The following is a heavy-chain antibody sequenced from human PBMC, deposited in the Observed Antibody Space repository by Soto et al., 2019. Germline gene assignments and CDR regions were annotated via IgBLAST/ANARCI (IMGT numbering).Heavy chain of an antibody. D-gene: IGHD2-21*01. V-gene: IGHV3-33*01. J-gene: IGHJ4*02. CDR3: ARADCGGQCACDF. CDR2: IWYDGTVK. Sequence: QVQLVESGAGVVQPGRSLRLSCAASGFTFRSYGMHWLRQARGKGLEWVAGIWYDGTVKNYADSVKGRFSISRDNSQNTVYLQMNTLRAEDTAVYYCARADCGGQCACDFWGQGTLVSVSS. CDR1: GFTFRSYG.